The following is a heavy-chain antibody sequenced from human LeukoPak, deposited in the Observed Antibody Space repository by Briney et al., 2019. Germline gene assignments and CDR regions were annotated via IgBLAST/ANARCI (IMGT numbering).Heavy chain of an antibody. D-gene: IGHD3-22*01. CDR1: GFTFSSYA. J-gene: IGHJ4*02. Sequence: GALRLSCAASGFTFSSYAMHWVRQAPGKGLEWVAVISYDGSNKYYADYVKGRFTISRDNSKNTLYLQMNSLRAEDTAVYYCARDIAPSDYYDSSGYHSPPDYWGQGTLVTVSS. V-gene: IGHV3-30-3*01. CDR3: ARDIAPSDYYDSSGYHSPPDY. CDR2: ISYDGSNK.